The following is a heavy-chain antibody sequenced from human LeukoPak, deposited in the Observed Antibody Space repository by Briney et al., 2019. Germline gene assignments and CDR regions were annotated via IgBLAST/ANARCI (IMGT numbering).Heavy chain of an antibody. J-gene: IGHJ3*02. V-gene: IGHV3-21*01. CDR3: ARSWGSRAFDI. CDR2: ISTTSSYI. D-gene: IGHD7-27*01. Sequence: GGSLRPSCAASGFTFSSYSMIWVRQAPGKGLEWVSSISTTSSYIYYADSVKGRFTISRENAKNSLYLQMNSLRAGDTAVYYCARSWGSRAFDIWGPGTMVTVSS. CDR1: GFTFSSYS.